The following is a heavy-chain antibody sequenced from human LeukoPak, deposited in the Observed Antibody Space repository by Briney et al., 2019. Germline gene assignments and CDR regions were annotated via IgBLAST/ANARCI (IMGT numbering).Heavy chain of an antibody. CDR2: IYSGGST. J-gene: IGHJ4*02. CDR3: ARESEILTGYPFDY. Sequence: GGSLRLSCAASGFTVSRNYMNWVRQAPGKGLEWVSVIYSGGSTYYADSVKGRFTISRDDSKKTVYLQMNSLRAADTAVYYCARESEILTGYPFDYWGQGTLVTVSS. CDR1: GFTVSRNY. V-gene: IGHV3-66*01. D-gene: IGHD3-9*01.